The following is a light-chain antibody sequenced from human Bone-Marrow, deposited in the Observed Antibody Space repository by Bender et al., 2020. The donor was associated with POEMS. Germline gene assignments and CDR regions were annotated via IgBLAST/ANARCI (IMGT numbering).Light chain of an antibody. CDR1: SSDVGSYNL. CDR2: EVT. J-gene: IGLJ2*01. Sequence: QSALTQPASVSGSPGQSITISCTGTSSDVGSYNLVSWYQQHPGKAPKLMIYEVTKRPSGVSSRFSGSKSGNTASLTISGLQAEDEADYYCCSYACSTTVFGGGTELTVL. CDR3: CSYACSTTV. V-gene: IGLV2-23*02.